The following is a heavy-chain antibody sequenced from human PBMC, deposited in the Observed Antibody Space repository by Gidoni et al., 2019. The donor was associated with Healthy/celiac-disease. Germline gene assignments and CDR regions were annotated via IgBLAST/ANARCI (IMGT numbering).Heavy chain of an antibody. CDR2: IYPGDSDT. D-gene: IGHD3-22*01. J-gene: IGHJ4*02. V-gene: IGHV5-51*01. Sequence: EVQLVQSGAEVKKPGESLKISCKGSGYSFTSYWIGWVRPMPGKGLEWMGIIYPGDSDTRYSPSFQGQVTISADKSISTAYLQWSSLKASDTAMYYCARQRPPMYYYDSSGYYVDYWGQGTLVTVSS. CDR3: ARQRPPMYYYDSSGYYVDY. CDR1: GYSFTSYW.